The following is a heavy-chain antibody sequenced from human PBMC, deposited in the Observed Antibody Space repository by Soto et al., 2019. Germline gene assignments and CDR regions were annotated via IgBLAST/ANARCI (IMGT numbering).Heavy chain of an antibody. V-gene: IGHV1-69*01. CDR1: GGTFSSYA. J-gene: IGHJ4*02. D-gene: IGHD3-9*01. CDR3: ARGADMLAGYYFRAQPGCFDY. CDR2: IIPIFGTA. Sequence: QVQLVQSGAEVKKPGSSVKVSCKASGGTFSSYAISWVRQAPGQGLEWMGGIIPIFGTANYAQKFQGRVTIIADECTSTAYVELSSLGSEDKAVYYCARGADMLAGYYFRAQPGCFDYCGQGTLVTVSS.